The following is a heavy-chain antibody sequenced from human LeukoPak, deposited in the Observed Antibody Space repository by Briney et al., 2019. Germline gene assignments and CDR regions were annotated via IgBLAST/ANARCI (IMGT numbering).Heavy chain of an antibody. D-gene: IGHD5-18*01. CDR3: ARFRAYSQFDY. CDR2: IYSGGST. CDR1: GFTVSSNY. J-gene: IGHJ4*02. Sequence: GGSLRLSCAASGFTVSSNYMSWVRQAPGKGLEWVSVIYSGGSTYYADSVKGRFTISRDNSKNTLYLQMNSLRAEDTAVYYCARFRAYSQFDYRGQGTLVTVSS. V-gene: IGHV3-53*01.